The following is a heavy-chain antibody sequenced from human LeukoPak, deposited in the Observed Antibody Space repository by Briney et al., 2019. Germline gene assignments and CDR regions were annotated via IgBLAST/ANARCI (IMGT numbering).Heavy chain of an antibody. Sequence: PSETLSLTCTVSGGSISSYYWSWIRQPPGKGLEWIGYIYTSGSTNYNPSLKSRVTISVDTSKNQFSLKLSSVTAADTAVYYCARLSSSGRGWFDPWGQGTPVTVSS. D-gene: IGHD6-6*01. J-gene: IGHJ5*02. V-gene: IGHV4-4*09. CDR1: GGSISSYY. CDR3: ARLSSSGRGWFDP. CDR2: IYTSGST.